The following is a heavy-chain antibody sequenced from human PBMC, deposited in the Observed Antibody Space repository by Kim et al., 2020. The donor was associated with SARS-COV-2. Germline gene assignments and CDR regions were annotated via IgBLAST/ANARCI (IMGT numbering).Heavy chain of an antibody. Sequence: GGSLRLSCAASGFSFSNYGMHWVRQAPGKGLEWVATISYDRSDKHYADSVKGRFTISRDNSKNTLYLQMNSLRAEDTAVYYCARDSEPYDFWSGYYYHYSMDVWGQGTTVTVSS. V-gene: IGHV3-30-3*01. J-gene: IGHJ6*02. D-gene: IGHD3-3*01. CDR2: ISYDRSDK. CDR3: ARDSEPYDFWSGYYYHYSMDV. CDR1: GFSFSNYG.